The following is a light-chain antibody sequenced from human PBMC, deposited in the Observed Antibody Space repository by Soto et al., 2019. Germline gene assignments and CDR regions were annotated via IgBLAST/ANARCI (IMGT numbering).Light chain of an antibody. CDR2: EVS. V-gene: IGLV2-23*02. J-gene: IGLJ1*01. CDR3: SSFARSSTP. CDR1: SSDVGSNNL. Sequence: QSALTQPASVSGSPGQSITISCTGTSSDVGSNNLVSWYQQHPGKAPKLMIYEVSRRPSGVSNRFSGSKSGNTASLTISGLQAEDEADYYCSSFARSSTPFGPGTKLTVL.